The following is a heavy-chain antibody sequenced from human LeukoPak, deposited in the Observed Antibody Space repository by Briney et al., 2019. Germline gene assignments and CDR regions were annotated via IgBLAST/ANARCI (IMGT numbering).Heavy chain of an antibody. J-gene: IGHJ6*02. CDR2: ISYDGSNK. CDR1: GFTFSRYG. V-gene: IGHV3-30*19. D-gene: IGHD5-24*01. CDR3: ARGGDGYSYGMDV. Sequence: GGSLRLSCAASGFTFSRYGMHWVRQAPGKGLEWVAVISYDGSNKYYADSVKGRFTISRDNSKNTLYLQMNSLRAEDTAVYYCARGGDGYSYGMDVWGQGTTVTVSS.